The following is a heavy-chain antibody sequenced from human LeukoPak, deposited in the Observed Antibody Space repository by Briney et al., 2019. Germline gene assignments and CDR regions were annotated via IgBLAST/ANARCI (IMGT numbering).Heavy chain of an antibody. CDR2: ISSSSSYI. CDR3: ARSCSSTSCYTVFDY. Sequence: GGSPRLSCAASGFTFSSYSMNWVRQAPGKGLEWVSSISSSSSYIYYADSVKGRFTISRDNAKNSLYLQMNSLRAEDTAVYYCARSCSSTSCYTVFDYWGQGTLVTVSS. D-gene: IGHD2-2*02. J-gene: IGHJ4*02. CDR1: GFTFSSYS. V-gene: IGHV3-21*01.